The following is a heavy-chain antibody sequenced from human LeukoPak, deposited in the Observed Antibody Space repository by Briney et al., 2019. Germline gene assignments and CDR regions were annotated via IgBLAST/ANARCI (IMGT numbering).Heavy chain of an antibody. J-gene: IGHJ4*02. D-gene: IGHD3-3*01. Sequence: GGSLRLSCSASGFTFSDSAMHWVRQAPGKGLEWVAVISYDGSNKYYADSVKGRFTISRDNSKNTLYLQMNSLRAEDTAVYYCARGYKDYDPPDYWGQGTLVTVSS. CDR2: ISYDGSNK. V-gene: IGHV3-30*04. CDR3: ARGYKDYDPPDY. CDR1: GFTFSDSA.